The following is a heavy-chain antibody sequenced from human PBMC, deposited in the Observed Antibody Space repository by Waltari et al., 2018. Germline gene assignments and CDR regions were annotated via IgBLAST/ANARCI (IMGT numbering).Heavy chain of an antibody. CDR2: IYHSGST. CDR3: ASTSSSWYNY. Sequence: QVQLQESGPGLVKPSETLSLTCAVSGYSISSGYYWGWIRQPPGKGLEWIGSIYHSGSTYYHPSLKSRVTISVDTSKNQFSLKLSSVTAADTAVYYCASTSSSWYNYWGQGTLVTVSS. J-gene: IGHJ4*02. CDR1: GYSISSGYY. V-gene: IGHV4-38-2*01. D-gene: IGHD6-13*01.